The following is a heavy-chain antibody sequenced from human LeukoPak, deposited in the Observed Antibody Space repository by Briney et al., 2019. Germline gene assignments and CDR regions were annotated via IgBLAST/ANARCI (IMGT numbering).Heavy chain of an antibody. D-gene: IGHD6-6*01. CDR1: GGSISSSSYY. Sequence: PSETLSLTCTVSGGSISSSSYYWGWIRQPPGKGLEWIGSIYYSGGTYYNPSLKSRVTISVDTSKNQFSLKLSSVTAADTAVYYCARQHRPSGWYSSSSLDYWGQGTLVTVSS. J-gene: IGHJ4*02. V-gene: IGHV4-39*01. CDR2: IYYSGGT. CDR3: ARQHRPSGWYSSSSLDY.